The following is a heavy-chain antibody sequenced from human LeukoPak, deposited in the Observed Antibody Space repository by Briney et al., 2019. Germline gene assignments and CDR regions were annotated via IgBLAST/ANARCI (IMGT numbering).Heavy chain of an antibody. V-gene: IGHV3-72*01. Sequence: GGSQRLSCAASGFKFSDHXXDWVXXXXXXXXXXXXXXRNKASSYTTEYAASVEGRFTISRDVSESSLYLQMNSLRTEDTAVYYCGRIAINANNGMDVWGQGTTVTVSS. CDR3: GRIAINANNGMDV. CDR2: XRNKASSYTT. CDR1: GFKFSDHX. D-gene: IGHD1/OR15-1a*01. J-gene: IGHJ6*02.